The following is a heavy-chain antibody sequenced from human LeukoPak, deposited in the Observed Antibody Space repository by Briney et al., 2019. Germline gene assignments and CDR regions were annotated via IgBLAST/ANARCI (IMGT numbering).Heavy chain of an antibody. J-gene: IGHJ3*02. CDR2: IGGSAGTT. Sequence: GGSEGLAYTPSGHTVGRYEMHWVRQAPGKGLEYVSAIGGSAGTTFYADSVKGRFTISRDSSNNTLYLQMSILRTEDTAVYYCVKGGIEIGEEIWG. CDR1: GHTVGRYE. V-gene: IGHV3-64D*06. CDR3: VKGGIEIGEEI. D-gene: IGHD3-16*01.